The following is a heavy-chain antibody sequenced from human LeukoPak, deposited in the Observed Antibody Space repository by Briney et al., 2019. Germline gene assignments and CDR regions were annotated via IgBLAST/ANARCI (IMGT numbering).Heavy chain of an antibody. D-gene: IGHD2-15*01. J-gene: IGHJ4*02. V-gene: IGHV3-66*01. CDR1: GFTVSSNY. Sequence: GGSLRLSCAASGFTVSSNYMSWVRQAPGKGLEWVSVIYSGGSTYYADSVKGRFTISRDNSKNTLYLQMNSLRAEDTAVYYCARDLQTAYCSGGSCYGSAVYWGQGTLVTVSS. CDR3: ARDLQTAYCSGGSCYGSAVY. CDR2: IYSGGST.